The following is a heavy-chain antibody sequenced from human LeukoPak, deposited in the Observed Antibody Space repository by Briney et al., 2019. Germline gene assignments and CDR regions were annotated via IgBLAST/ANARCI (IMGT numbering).Heavy chain of an antibody. CDR2: INPSGGST. Sequence: ASVKVSCKASGYTFTSYYMHWVRQAPGQGLEWMGIINPSGGSTSYAQKLQGRVTMTTDTSTSTAYMELRSLRSDDTAVYYCARSRNNWFDPWGQGTLVTASS. J-gene: IGHJ5*02. CDR3: ARSRNNWFDP. CDR1: GYTFTSYY. V-gene: IGHV1-46*01.